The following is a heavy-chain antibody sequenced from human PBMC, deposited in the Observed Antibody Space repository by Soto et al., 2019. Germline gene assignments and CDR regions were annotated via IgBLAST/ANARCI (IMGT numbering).Heavy chain of an antibody. J-gene: IGHJ4*02. CDR1: GYNFTSYW. CDR2: IYPGDSDT. CDR3: ARQGYYDSSGYYSWDY. Sequence: VESLIIYCKDPGYNFTSYWIAWVPQIPGKGLECMGIIYPGDSDTRYSPSFQGQVTISADKSISTAYLQWSSLRASDTAMDYCARQGYYDSSGYYSWDYWGQGTMVTVSS. V-gene: IGHV5-51*01. D-gene: IGHD3-22*01.